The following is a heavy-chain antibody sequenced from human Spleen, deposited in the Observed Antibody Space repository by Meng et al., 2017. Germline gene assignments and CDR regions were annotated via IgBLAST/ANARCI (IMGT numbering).Heavy chain of an antibody. V-gene: IGHV4-34*01. Sequence: QVQVQEWGAGRLKPSVTLSLTCAVYGGSFSGYYWSWIRQPPGKGLEWIGEINHSGSTNYNPSLKSRVTISVDTSKNQFSLRLSSVTAADTAVYYCARVQPEYNYALDYWGQGTLVTVSS. CDR3: ARVQPEYNYALDY. CDR2: INHSGST. J-gene: IGHJ4*02. CDR1: GGSFSGYY. D-gene: IGHD5-18*01.